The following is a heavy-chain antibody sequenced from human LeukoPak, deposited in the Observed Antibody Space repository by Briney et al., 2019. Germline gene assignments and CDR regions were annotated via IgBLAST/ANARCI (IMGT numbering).Heavy chain of an antibody. CDR2: ISYDGSNK. D-gene: IGHD6-13*01. CDR1: GVTFSSYG. CDR3: AKESYSTSWQLDS. V-gene: IGHV3-30*18. J-gene: IGHJ4*02. Sequence: GGSLRLSCAASGVTFSSYGMRCGRQAPGKGLEWGAVISYDGSNKYYADSVKGRFTISRDNSKNALYLQMNSLRAEDTAVYYCAKESYSTSWQLDSWGQGTLVTVSS.